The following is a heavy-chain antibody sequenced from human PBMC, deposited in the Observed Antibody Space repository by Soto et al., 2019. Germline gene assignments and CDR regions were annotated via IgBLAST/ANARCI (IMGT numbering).Heavy chain of an antibody. V-gene: IGHV4-59*08. D-gene: IGHD3-10*01. Sequence: SETLSLTCAVSGDSIISYYWSWIRQPPGKGLEWIASIYYSGNTNYNPSLKSRVTTSIDMSKNQFSLRLSSVTAADTAVYYCARLRYYGSGNYYIDVWGKATTVT. J-gene: IGHJ6*03. CDR3: ARLRYYGSGNYYIDV. CDR2: IYYSGNT. CDR1: GDSIISYY.